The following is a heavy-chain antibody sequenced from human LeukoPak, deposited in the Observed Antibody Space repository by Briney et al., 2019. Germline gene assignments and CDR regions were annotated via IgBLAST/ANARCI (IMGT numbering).Heavy chain of an antibody. J-gene: IGHJ4*02. V-gene: IGHV4-30-2*01. Sequence: SQTLSLTCAVSGGSINSGSYGWSWIRQPPGKGLEWIGYIYRSGSTLYNPSLKSRVSITIDKSKNQFSLKLNSVTAADTAFYFCARGGGFYGSGTTHFDYWGQGALVTVSS. D-gene: IGHD3-10*01. CDR1: GGSINSGSYG. CDR2: IYRSGST. CDR3: ARGGGFYGSGTTHFDY.